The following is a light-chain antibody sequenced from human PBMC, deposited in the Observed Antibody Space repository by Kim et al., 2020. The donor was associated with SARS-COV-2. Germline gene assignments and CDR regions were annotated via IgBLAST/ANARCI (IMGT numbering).Light chain of an antibody. V-gene: IGKV1-5*01. J-gene: IGKJ1*01. CDR3: QEYNSTPWT. CDR2: DTS. CDR1: QSISSW. Sequence: GDRVTITCRASQSISSWLAWYLQKPGKAPKLLIYDTSSLESGVPSRFSGSGSGTEFTLTISSLQPDDFATYYCQEYNSTPWTFGQGTKVDIK.